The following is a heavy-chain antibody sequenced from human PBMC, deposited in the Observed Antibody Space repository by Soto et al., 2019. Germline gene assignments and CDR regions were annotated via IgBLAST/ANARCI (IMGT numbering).Heavy chain of an antibody. CDR2: ILSKAGNYAT. CDR1: GFIFSGSA. CDR3: NRGGSPYYYDY. J-gene: IGHJ4*02. D-gene: IGHD1-26*01. V-gene: IGHV3-73*01. Sequence: EVQLVESGGGLVQPGGSLKLSCAASGFIFSGSAVHWVRQASGKGLEWVGRILSKAGNYATAYPASMKGRFTISRDDSENTAFLQMNRLKTEDTAVYYCNRGGSPYYYDYWGQGTLVAVSS.